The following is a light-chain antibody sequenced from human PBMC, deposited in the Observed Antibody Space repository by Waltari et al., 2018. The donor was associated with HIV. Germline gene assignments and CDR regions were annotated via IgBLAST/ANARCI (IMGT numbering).Light chain of an antibody. Sequence: QSALTQPPSASGSPGQSVTISCTGSDSDVGTYDFVSWYQVHPGTVPKLLIYEVNKRPPGVPDRFFGSKSGNTASLTVSGLQSEDEADYYCSSYTGTNNFYVFGSGTKVTVL. CDR3: SSYTGTNNFYV. CDR1: DSDVGTYDF. J-gene: IGLJ1*01. CDR2: EVN. V-gene: IGLV2-8*01.